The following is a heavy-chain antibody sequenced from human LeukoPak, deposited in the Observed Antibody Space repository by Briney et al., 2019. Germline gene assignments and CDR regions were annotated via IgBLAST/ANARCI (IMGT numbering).Heavy chain of an antibody. V-gene: IGHV4-59*10. CDR1: GGSFSGYY. D-gene: IGHD2-15*01. CDR2: IYASGST. CDR3: AGTRRYCSGGSCYNWFDP. Sequence: SETLSLTCAVYGGSFSGYYWSWIRQPAGKGLEWIGRIYASGSTTYNASLKSRVTISVDTSKNQFSLKLSSVTAADTAVYYCAGTRRYCSGGSCYNWFDPWGQGTLVTVSS. J-gene: IGHJ5*02.